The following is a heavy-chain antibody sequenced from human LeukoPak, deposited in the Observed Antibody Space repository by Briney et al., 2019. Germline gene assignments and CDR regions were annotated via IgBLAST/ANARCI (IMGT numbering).Heavy chain of an antibody. CDR1: GYTFTGYY. V-gene: IGHV1-2*04. CDR2: INPNSGAT. D-gene: IGHD3-10*01. Sequence: ASVKVSCKAYGYTFTGYYMHWVRQAPGQGLEWMGWINPNSGATNYPQKIQGWVTMTRDTSISTAYMELSRLRSDDTAVYYCARGRMLWFGELHTNYYYYGMDVWGQGTTVTVSS. CDR3: ARGRMLWFGELHTNYYYYGMDV. J-gene: IGHJ6*02.